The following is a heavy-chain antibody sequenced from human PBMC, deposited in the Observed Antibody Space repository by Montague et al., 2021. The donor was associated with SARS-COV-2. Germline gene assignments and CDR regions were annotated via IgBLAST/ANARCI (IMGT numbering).Heavy chain of an antibody. Sequence: SLRLSCAASGFTFSSYDMHWVRQATGKGLEWASAIGTAGDTYYPCSVKGRFTISRENAKNSLYLQMNSLRAGDTAVYYCARGDIVATQGAYYYYGMDVWGQGTTVTVSS. CDR2: IGTAGDT. J-gene: IGHJ6*02. CDR1: GFTFSSYD. D-gene: IGHD5-12*01. CDR3: ARGDIVATQGAYYYYGMDV. V-gene: IGHV3-13*01.